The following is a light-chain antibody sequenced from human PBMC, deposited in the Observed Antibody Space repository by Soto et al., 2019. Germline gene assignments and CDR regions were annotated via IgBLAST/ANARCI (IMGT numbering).Light chain of an antibody. CDR2: SVF. V-gene: IGKV3-20*01. CDR1: QSGNTNY. J-gene: IGKJ1*01. Sequence: EMVLTQSPGTLSLSPGERATLHCRASQSGNTNYLSWYQQRPGQPHRLLIYSVFTRGNRTPDRFSGSGSGTDFTITISRLEPSDSALYYCQHYGHPRWTFGPGTRVEIK. CDR3: QHYGHPRWT.